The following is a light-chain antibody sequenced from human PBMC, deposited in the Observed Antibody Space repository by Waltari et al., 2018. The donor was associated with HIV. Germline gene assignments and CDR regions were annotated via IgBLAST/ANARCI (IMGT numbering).Light chain of an antibody. J-gene: IGKJ1*01. CDR3: MQALQTPNT. V-gene: IGKV2-28*01. CDR1: QSLLHSTGFHY. Sequence: VMTQSPFSLRVTAVEPASISPSSSQSLLHSTGFHYLDWYLQKPGQSPQLLIYLGSNRGSGCPDRFSGSGSGTDFTLKISRVEAEDVGVYYCMQALQTPNTFGQGTKVEIK. CDR2: LGS.